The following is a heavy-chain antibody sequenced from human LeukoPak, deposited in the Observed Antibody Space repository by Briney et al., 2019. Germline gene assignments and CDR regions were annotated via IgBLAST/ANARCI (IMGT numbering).Heavy chain of an antibody. D-gene: IGHD5-24*01. V-gene: IGHV4-30-4*01. J-gene: IGHJ4*02. CDR1: GVSISSGDYY. CDR2: IYSSGST. Sequence: SQTLSLTCTVSGVSISSGDYYWSWIRQPPGKGLEWIGYIYSSGSTYYNPSLKSRATVSLDTSKNQLSLKLSSVTAADTAVYYCAREMATTLLDYWGQGTLVTVSS. CDR3: AREMATTLLDY.